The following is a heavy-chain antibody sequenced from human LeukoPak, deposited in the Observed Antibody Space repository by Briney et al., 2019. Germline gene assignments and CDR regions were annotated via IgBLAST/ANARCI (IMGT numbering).Heavy chain of an antibody. V-gene: IGHV1-69*06. CDR3: ARTHVRLAVAAPFDY. CDR1: GGTFSSYA. J-gene: IGHJ4*02. CDR2: IIPIFGTA. D-gene: IGHD6-19*01. Sequence: ASVKVSCKASGGTFSSYAISWVRQAPGQGLEWMGGIIPIFGTANYAQKFQGRVTITADKSTSTAYMELSSLRSEDTAVYYCARTHVRLAVAAPFDYWGQGTLVTVSS.